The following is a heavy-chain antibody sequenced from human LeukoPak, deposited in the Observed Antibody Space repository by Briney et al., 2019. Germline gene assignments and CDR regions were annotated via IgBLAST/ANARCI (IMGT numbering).Heavy chain of an antibody. V-gene: IGHV3-48*04. CDR3: AKDPQYDSKEGYWFDP. D-gene: IGHD2-8*01. Sequence: PGGSLRLSCEASGFTFSTYSMNWARQAPGKGLEWVSYISSSNTIYYADSVKGRFTISRDNAKNSLYLEMNSLRAEDTAVYYCAKDPQYDSKEGYWFDPWGQGTLVTVSS. CDR2: ISSSNTI. J-gene: IGHJ5*02. CDR1: GFTFSTYS.